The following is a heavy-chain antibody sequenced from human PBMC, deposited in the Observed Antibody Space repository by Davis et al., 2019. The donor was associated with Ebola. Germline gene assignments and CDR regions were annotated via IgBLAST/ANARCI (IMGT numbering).Heavy chain of an antibody. J-gene: IGHJ4*02. CDR1: GFTFRTNG. CDR3: VTTKGVSTPSDF. Sequence: GESLKISCTTFGFTFRTNGMNWVRQAPRKGPEWVAYISGSADRIYYADFAKGRFTVSRDNTMNSVYLQMNDLRAEETGLYYCVTTKGVSTPSDFWGQGTLVTVAS. D-gene: IGHD4-23*01. CDR2: ISGSADRI. V-gene: IGHV3-48*03.